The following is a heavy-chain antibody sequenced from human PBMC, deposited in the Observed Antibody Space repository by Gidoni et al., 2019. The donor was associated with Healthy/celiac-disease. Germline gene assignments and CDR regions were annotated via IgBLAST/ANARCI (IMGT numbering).Heavy chain of an antibody. V-gene: IGHV1-69*02. CDR3: AVWEPRGFDY. CDR2: LIPILGIA. D-gene: IGHD1-26*01. Sequence: QVQLVQSGAEGKKPGSSGKVSCKAAGGTFSSYTISWVRQAPGQGLEWMGRLIPILGIANYAQKFQGRVTITADKSTSTAYMELSSLRSEDTAVYYCAVWEPRGFDYWGQGTLVTVSS. CDR1: GGTFSSYT. J-gene: IGHJ4*02.